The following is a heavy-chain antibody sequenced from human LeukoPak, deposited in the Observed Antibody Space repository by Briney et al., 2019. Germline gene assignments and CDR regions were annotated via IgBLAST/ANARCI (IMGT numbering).Heavy chain of an antibody. Sequence: GGSLRLSCAASGFTFSSYWMSWVRQAPGKGLEWVANIKQDGSEKYYVDSVKGRFTISRDNAKNSLYLQMNSLRAEDTAVYYCARDGGLAAAGSRQSYSDYWGQGTLVTVSS. CDR3: ARDGGLAAAGSRQSYSDY. CDR1: GFTFSSYW. CDR2: IKQDGSEK. V-gene: IGHV3-7*01. J-gene: IGHJ4*02. D-gene: IGHD6-13*01.